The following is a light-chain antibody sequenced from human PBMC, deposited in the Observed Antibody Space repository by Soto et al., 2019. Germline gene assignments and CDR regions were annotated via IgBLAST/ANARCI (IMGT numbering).Light chain of an antibody. CDR2: GAS. Sequence: EIVLTQSPCTLSLSPGERATLSCRASQSVSSSYLAWYQQKPGQAPRLLIYGASRRATGIPARFSGSGSGTEFTLTISSLQSEDFAVYYCQQYNNWPLTFGGGTKVDIK. J-gene: IGKJ4*01. CDR3: QQYNNWPLT. V-gene: IGKV3D-15*01. CDR1: QSVSSSY.